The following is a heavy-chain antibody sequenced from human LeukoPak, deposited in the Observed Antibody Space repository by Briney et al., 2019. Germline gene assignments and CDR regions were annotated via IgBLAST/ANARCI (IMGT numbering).Heavy chain of an antibody. CDR1: GFTFSSYS. Sequence: GGALRLSCAASGFTFSSYSMNWVRQAPGKGLEGVAGINSSSRYIYYADTVKGGVTISRDNAKNSLYLHMNTLRAEVTAVYYCATVWYDYVWGSYRSHPSYFAYCGQGTLLTAAS. V-gene: IGHV3-21*01. CDR2: INSSSRYI. D-gene: IGHD3-16*02. CDR3: ATVWYDYVWGSYRSHPSYFAY. J-gene: IGHJ4*02.